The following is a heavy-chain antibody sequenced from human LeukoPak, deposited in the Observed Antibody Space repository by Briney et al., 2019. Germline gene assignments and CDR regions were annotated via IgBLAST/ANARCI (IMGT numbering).Heavy chain of an antibody. V-gene: IGHV3-7*01. Sequence: GGSLRLSCAACGFTFRSYGMSWVRQAPGKGLEWVANIKQDGSEKYYVDSVKGRFTISRDNAKNSLYLQMNSLRAEDTAVYYCARETRDYGGIDYWGQGTLVTVSS. CDR2: IKQDGSEK. J-gene: IGHJ4*02. CDR1: GFTFRSYG. CDR3: ARETRDYGGIDY. D-gene: IGHD4-23*01.